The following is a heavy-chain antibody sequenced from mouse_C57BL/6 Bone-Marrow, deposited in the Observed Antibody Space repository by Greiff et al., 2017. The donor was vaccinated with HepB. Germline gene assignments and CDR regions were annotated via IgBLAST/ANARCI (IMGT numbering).Heavy chain of an antibody. CDR1: GFSLTSYA. V-gene: IGHV2-9-1*01. CDR3: ARNIITTVVATNYFDY. J-gene: IGHJ2*01. Sequence: VQRVESGPGLVAPSQSLSITCTVSGFSLTSYAISWVRQPPGKGLEWLGVIWTGGGTNYNSALKSRLSISKDNSKSQVFLKMNSLQTDDTARYYCARNIITTVVATNYFDYWGQGTTLTVSS. CDR2: IWTGGGT. D-gene: IGHD1-1*01.